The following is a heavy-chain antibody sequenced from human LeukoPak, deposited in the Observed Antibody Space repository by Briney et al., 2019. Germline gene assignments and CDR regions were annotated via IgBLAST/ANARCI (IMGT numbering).Heavy chain of an antibody. CDR3: AAGGIAVAPMTFDI. V-gene: IGHV1-58*01. CDR2: IVVGSGNT. D-gene: IGHD6-19*01. CDR1: GFTFTGSA. Sequence: SVKVSCKASGFTFTGSAVQWVRQARGQRLEWIGWIVVGSGNTNYAQKFQERVAITRDMSTSTAYMELSSLRSEDTAVYYCAAGGIAVAPMTFDIWGQGTMVTVSS. J-gene: IGHJ3*02.